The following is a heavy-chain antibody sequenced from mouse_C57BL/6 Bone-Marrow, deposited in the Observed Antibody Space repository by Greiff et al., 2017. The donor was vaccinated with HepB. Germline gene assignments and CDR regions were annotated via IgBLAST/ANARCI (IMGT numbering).Heavy chain of an antibody. CDR2: ISYDGSN. CDR3: ARDRSTMVTSYAMDY. V-gene: IGHV3-6*01. D-gene: IGHD2-1*01. Sequence: EVQLQQSGPGLVKPSQSLSLTCSATGYSITSGYYWNWIRQFPGNKLEWMGYISYDGSNNYNPTLKKRISITRDTSKNQFFLKLNSVTTEDTATYYCARDRSTMVTSYAMDYWGQGTSVTVSS. CDR1: GYSITSGYY. J-gene: IGHJ4*01.